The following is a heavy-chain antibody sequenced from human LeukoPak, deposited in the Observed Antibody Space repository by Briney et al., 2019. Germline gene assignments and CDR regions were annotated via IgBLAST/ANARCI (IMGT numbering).Heavy chain of an antibody. CDR2: IYSGGST. J-gene: IGHJ4*02. D-gene: IGHD5-12*01. V-gene: IGHV3-66*01. Sequence: PGGSLRLSCAASGFTVSSNYMSWVRQAPGKGLERVSVIYSGGSTYYAGSVKGRFTISRDNSKNTLYLQMNSLRAEDTAVYYCARKSGYSGYGSDYWGQGTLVTVSS. CDR1: GFTVSSNY. CDR3: ARKSGYSGYGSDY.